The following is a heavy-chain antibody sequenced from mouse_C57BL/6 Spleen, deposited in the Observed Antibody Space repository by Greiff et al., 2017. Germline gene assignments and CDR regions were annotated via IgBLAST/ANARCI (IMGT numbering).Heavy chain of an antibody. Sequence: QVQLHQSGAELVKPGASVKLSCKASGYTFTSYWMHWVKQRPGRGLEWIGRIYPNSGGTKYNEKFKSKATLTVDKPSSTAYMQLSSLTSEDSAVSYCAKSDTTVVGDYWGQGTTLTVSS. J-gene: IGHJ2*01. V-gene: IGHV1-72*01. CDR1: GYTFTSYW. CDR2: IYPNSGGT. D-gene: IGHD1-1*01. CDR3: AKSDTTVVGDY.